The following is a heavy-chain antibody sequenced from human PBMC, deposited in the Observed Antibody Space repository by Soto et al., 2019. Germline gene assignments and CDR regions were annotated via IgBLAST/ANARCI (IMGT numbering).Heavy chain of an antibody. CDR1: GGSISSCDYY. Sequence: PSETLCLTCTVSGGSISSCDYYWSWIRQPPGKGLEWIGYIYYSGSTYYNPSLKSRVTISVDTSKNQFSLKLSSVTAADTAVYYCARGSGELLDDAFDIWGQGTMVT. CDR2: IYYSGST. CDR3: ARGSGELLDDAFDI. V-gene: IGHV4-30-4*01. D-gene: IGHD1-26*01. J-gene: IGHJ3*02.